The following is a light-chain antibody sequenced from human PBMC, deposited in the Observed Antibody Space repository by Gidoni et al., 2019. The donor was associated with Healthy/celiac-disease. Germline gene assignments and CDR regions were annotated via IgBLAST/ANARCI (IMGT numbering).Light chain of an antibody. CDR1: QSISSY. V-gene: IGKV1-39*01. J-gene: IGKJ4*01. CDR2: AAS. Sequence: DIQMTQSPSSLSASVGDRVTITFRASQSISSYLNWYQQKPGKAPKLLIYAASSLQSGVPSRCSGSGAGTDFTLTISSLQPEDFATYYCQQSYSTPPLLTFGGGTKVEIK. CDR3: QQSYSTPPLLT.